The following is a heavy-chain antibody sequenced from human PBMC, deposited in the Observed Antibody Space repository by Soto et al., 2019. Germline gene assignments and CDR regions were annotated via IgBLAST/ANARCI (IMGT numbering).Heavy chain of an antibody. CDR3: ARHPRYCTNGVCYTHFDY. D-gene: IGHD2-8*01. CDR2: IWYDGSNK. V-gene: IGHV3-33*01. J-gene: IGHJ4*02. Sequence: PGGSLRLSCAASGFTFSSYGMHWVRQAPGKGLEWVAVIWYDGSNKYYADSVKGRFTISRDNSKNTLYLQMNSLRAEDTAVYYCARHPRYCTNGVCYTHFDYWGQGTLVTVSS. CDR1: GFTFSSYG.